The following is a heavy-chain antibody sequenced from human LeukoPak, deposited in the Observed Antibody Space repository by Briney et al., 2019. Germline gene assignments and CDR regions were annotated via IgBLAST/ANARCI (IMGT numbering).Heavy chain of an antibody. Sequence: SETLSLTCAVYGGSFSGYYWSWIRQPPGKGLEWIGEINHSGSTNYNPSLKSRVTISVDTSKNQFSLELSSVTAADTAVYYCARGHYYDSSGYRVWGQGTLVTVSS. CDR3: ARGHYYDSSGYRV. CDR2: INHSGST. CDR1: GGSFSGYY. V-gene: IGHV4-34*01. D-gene: IGHD3-22*01. J-gene: IGHJ4*02.